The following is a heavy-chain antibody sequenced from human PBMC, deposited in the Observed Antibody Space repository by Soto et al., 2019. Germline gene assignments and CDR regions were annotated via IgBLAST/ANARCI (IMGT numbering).Heavy chain of an antibody. CDR1: GGSISSYY. CDR3: ARLEEGITFGGVIVNAFDI. V-gene: IGHV4-59*01. D-gene: IGHD3-16*02. Sequence: TSETLSLTCTVSGGSISSYYWSWIRQPPGKGLEWIGYIYYSGSTNYNPSLKSRVTISVDTSKNQFSLKLSSVTAADTAVYYCARLEEGITFGGVIVNAFDIWGQGTMVTVSS. CDR2: IYYSGST. J-gene: IGHJ3*02.